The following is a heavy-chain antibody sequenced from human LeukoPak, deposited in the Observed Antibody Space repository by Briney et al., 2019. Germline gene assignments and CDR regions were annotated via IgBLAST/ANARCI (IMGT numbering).Heavy chain of an antibody. J-gene: IGHJ4*02. CDR2: INHSGST. CDR3: ARHSRWDYHFDY. V-gene: IGHV4-34*01. Sequence: SETLSLTCAVYGGSFSGYYWSWIRQPPGKGLEWIGEINHSGSTNYNPSLKSRVTISVDTSKNQFSLKLTSVTAADTAVYFCARHSRWDYHFDYWGQGTLVTVSS. CDR1: GGSFSGYY. D-gene: IGHD1-7*01.